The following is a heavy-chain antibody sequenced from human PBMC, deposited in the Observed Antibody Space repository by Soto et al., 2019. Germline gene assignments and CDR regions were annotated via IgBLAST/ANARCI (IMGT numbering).Heavy chain of an antibody. D-gene: IGHD3-16*02. CDR1: GYTFTSNA. CDR3: ARVWGSYRAPSGGAGLDP. V-gene: IGHV1-18*04. J-gene: IGHJ5*02. CDR2: ISAYDGNT. Sequence: ASVKVSCKASGYTFTSNAITWLRQAPGQGLEWMGRISAYDGNTNYAQKFQGRVTMTTDASTNTAYLELGSLKSDDTAVYYCARVWGSYRAPSGGAGLDPWGQGTLVTVSS.